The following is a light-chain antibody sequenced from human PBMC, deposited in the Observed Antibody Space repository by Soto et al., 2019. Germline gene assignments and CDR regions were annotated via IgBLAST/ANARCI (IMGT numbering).Light chain of an antibody. Sequence: EIVLTQSPATLSLSPGERATLSCRASQSVGGYLDWYQQKSGQAPRLLIYDASNRASGIPARLSGSGSGTDFTLTISSLELEALAVYYCHQRSNWLSLTFSGGTQVEIK. CDR3: HQRSNWLSLT. V-gene: IGKV3-11*01. J-gene: IGKJ4*01. CDR1: QSVGGY. CDR2: DAS.